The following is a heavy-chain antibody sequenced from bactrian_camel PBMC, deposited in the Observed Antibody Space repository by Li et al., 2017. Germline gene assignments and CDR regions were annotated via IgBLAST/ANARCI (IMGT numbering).Heavy chain of an antibody. CDR1: GHSRGSNC. CDR2: IDTDGST. D-gene: IGHD2*01. V-gene: IGHV3S53*01. Sequence: QVQLVESGGGSVQTGGALRLSCVVSGHSRGSNCMGWFRQAPGKEREGVATIDTDGSTRYADSVKGRFTLSKDNAKNTLNLQLASLKPEDSGIYYCAASARGYFTYAFTTENGFAYWGHGTQVTVS. CDR3: AASARGYFTYAFTTENGFAY. J-gene: IGHJ6*01.